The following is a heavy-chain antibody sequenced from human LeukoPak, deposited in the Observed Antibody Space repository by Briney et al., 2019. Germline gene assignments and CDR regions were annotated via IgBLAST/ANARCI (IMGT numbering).Heavy chain of an antibody. CDR3: ANSVTSYGGVIDTFDY. CDR2: VYQSGNR. Sequence: SETLSLTCTVSGYSIRSGYYWGWIRQTPGKGLEWIGSVYQSGNRYYNPSLKSRVTISLGTSKNEFSLSLSSVTAADTAVYYCANSVTSYGGVIDTFDYWGQGTLVIVSS. CDR1: GYSIRSGYY. V-gene: IGHV4-38-2*02. J-gene: IGHJ4*02. D-gene: IGHD3-16*02.